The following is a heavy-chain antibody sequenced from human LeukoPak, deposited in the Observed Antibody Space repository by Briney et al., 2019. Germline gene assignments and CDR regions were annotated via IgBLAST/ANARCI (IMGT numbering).Heavy chain of an antibody. CDR1: GGSISSSNW. CDR2: IYHSGST. CDR3: ARIYSGSPIDAFDI. D-gene: IGHD1-26*01. Sequence: SETLSLTCAVSGGSISSSNWWSWVRQPPGKGLEWIGEIYHSGSTNYNPSLKSRVTISVDKSKNQFSLKLSSVTAADTAVYYCARIYSGSPIDAFDIWGQGTMVTVSS. V-gene: IGHV4-4*02. J-gene: IGHJ3*02.